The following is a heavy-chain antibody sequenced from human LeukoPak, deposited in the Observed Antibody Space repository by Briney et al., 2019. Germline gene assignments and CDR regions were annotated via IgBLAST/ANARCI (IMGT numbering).Heavy chain of an antibody. V-gene: IGHV1-69*13. J-gene: IGHJ6*02. CDR1: GGTFSSYA. CDR2: IIPIFGTA. Sequence: SVKVSCKASGGTFSSYAISWVRQAPGQGLEWMGGIIPIFGTANYAQKFQGRVTITADESTSTAYMELSSLRSEDTAVYYCASPKITMVRGVYYYGMDVWGQGTTVTVSS. D-gene: IGHD3-10*01. CDR3: ASPKITMVRGVYYYGMDV.